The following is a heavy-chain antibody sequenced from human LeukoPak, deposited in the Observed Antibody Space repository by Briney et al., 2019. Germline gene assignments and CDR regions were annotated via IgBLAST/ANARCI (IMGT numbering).Heavy chain of an antibody. Sequence: SSETLSLTCTVSGGSISSYYWSWIRQPPGKGLEWIGEINHSGSTNYNPSLKSRVTISVDTSKNQFSLKLSSVTAADTAVYYCARHLGDSSGFDAFDIWGQGTMVTVSS. D-gene: IGHD3-22*01. CDR2: INHSGST. CDR1: GGSISSYY. J-gene: IGHJ3*02. CDR3: ARHLGDSSGFDAFDI. V-gene: IGHV4-34*01.